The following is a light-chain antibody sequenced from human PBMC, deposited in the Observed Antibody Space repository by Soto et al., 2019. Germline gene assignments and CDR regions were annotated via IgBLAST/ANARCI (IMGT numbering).Light chain of an antibody. CDR3: SSYAGSNNPPYV. Sequence: QSALTQPPSASGSPGQSVTISCTGTSSDVGGYNYVSWYQQHPGKAPKLMFYEVSKRPSGVPDRFSGSKSGNTASLTVSGLQAEDEADYYCSSYAGSNNPPYVFGTGTKVTVL. CDR1: SSDVGGYNY. V-gene: IGLV2-8*01. CDR2: EVS. J-gene: IGLJ1*01.